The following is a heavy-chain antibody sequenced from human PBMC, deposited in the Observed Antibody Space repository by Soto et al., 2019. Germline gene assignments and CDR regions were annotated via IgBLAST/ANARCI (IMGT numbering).Heavy chain of an antibody. CDR2: ISYDGSFV. Sequence: PGGSLRLSCVVSGLTFSDYGFHWVRQAPGKGLDWVAAISYDGSFVYYADSVRGRFTISRDNSRNTLDLQMNTRRHEDTAVYYCAKERGRNRNFAMDVWGQGTSVTVSS. D-gene: IGHD1-1*01. V-gene: IGHV3-30*18. CDR1: GLTFSDYG. J-gene: IGHJ6*02. CDR3: AKERGRNRNFAMDV.